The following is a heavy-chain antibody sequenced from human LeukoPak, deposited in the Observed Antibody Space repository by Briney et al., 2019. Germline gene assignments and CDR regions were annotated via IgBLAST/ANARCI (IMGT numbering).Heavy chain of an antibody. CDR3: ARDPSLTGDFDY. CDR1: PYSISSNYY. D-gene: IGHD7-27*01. V-gene: IGHV4-38-2*02. Sequence: KPSETLSLTCTVSPYSISSNYYWGWIRQPPGKGLEWIGTIYHRGNTYYNPSLKSRVTMSVDTSKNQFSLKLNSVTAADTAVYYCARDPSLTGDFDYWGQGTLVTVSS. CDR2: IYHRGNT. J-gene: IGHJ4*02.